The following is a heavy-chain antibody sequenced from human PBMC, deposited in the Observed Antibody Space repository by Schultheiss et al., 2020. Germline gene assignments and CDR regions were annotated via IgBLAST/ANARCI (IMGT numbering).Heavy chain of an antibody. V-gene: IGHV3-48*02. CDR3: ARAYGSWSYYTGDV. CDR2: ITYNSGSV. J-gene: IGHJ6*02. CDR1: GGSFSGYY. Sequence: ETLSLTCAVYGGSFSGYYWSWVRQAPGKGLEWVSSITYNSGSVAYADSVKGRFTISRDNAKNSLYLQMNSLRDEDTAVYYCARAYGSWSYYTGDVWGQGTTVTGSS. D-gene: IGHD3-10*01.